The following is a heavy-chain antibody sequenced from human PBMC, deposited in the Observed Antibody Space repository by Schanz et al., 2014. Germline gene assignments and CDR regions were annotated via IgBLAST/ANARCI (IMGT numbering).Heavy chain of an antibody. CDR3: ARGRTFDY. CDR1: GGTFSSFG. Sequence: QVQLVQSGAEVKKPGSSMKVSCKASGGTFSSFGINWVRQAPGQGLEWMGWINGYNGHTLYAQKFQGRVTMTRNTSMSTAYIELHILTSEDTAVYYCARGRTFDYWGQGTLVTVSS. CDR2: INGYNGHT. V-gene: IGHV1-8*01. J-gene: IGHJ4*02.